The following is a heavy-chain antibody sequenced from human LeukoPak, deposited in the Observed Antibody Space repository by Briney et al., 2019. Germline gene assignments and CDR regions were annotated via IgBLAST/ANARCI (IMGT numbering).Heavy chain of an antibody. CDR3: ERVSMSQY. Sequence: GGSLRLSCAASGFIFSKHGMHWVRQAPGKGLEWFAFIRNDGRNKYYADSVKGRFTISRDSSKNTLYLQMNNLRVEDTAVYYCERVSMSQYWGQGTLVTVSS. J-gene: IGHJ4*02. CDR1: GFIFSKHG. V-gene: IGHV3-30*02. CDR2: IRNDGRNK. D-gene: IGHD5/OR15-5a*01.